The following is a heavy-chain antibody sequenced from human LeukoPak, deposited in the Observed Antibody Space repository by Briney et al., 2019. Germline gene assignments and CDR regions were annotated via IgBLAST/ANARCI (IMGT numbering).Heavy chain of an antibody. D-gene: IGHD3-10*01. CDR2: IYTSGST. CDR1: GGSISSYY. CDR3: ARGDRITMVRGVQAAFDI. Sequence: PSETLSLTCTVSGGSISSYYWSWIRQPAGKGLEWIGRIYTSGSTNYNPSLKSRVTMSVDTSKNQFSLKLSSVTAADTAVYYCARGDRITMVRGVQAAFDIWGQGTMVTVSS. V-gene: IGHV4-4*07. J-gene: IGHJ3*02.